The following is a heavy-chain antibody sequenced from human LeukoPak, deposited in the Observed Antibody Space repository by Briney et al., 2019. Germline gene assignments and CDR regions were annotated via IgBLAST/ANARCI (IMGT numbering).Heavy chain of an antibody. D-gene: IGHD2-2*01. V-gene: IGHV4-39*01. CDR2: IYDSGST. CDR3: ARRGRYCSSTSCYFFDY. CDR1: GGSISSSSYY. J-gene: IGHJ4*02. Sequence: ASETLSLTCTVSGGSISSSSYYWGWVRQPPGKGLEWIGSIYDSGSTYYNQSLESRVTISVDTSKNQFSLKLSSVTAADTAVYYCARRGRYCSSTSCYFFDYWGQGTLVPVSS.